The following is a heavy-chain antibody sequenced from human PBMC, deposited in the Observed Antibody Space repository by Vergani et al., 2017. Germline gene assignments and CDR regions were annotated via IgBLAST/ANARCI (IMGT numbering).Heavy chain of an antibody. D-gene: IGHD4-17*01. CDR3: AKADDYGDYTVDY. CDR1: GFTFSSYG. V-gene: IGHV3-30*18. CDR2: ISYDGSNK. Sequence: QVQLVESGGGVVQPGRSLRLSCAASGFTFSSYGMHWVRQAPGKGLEWVAVISYDGSNKNYADSVKGRFTISRDNSKKTLYLQMNSLRAEDTAVYYCAKADDYGDYTVDYWGQGTLVTVSS. J-gene: IGHJ4*02.